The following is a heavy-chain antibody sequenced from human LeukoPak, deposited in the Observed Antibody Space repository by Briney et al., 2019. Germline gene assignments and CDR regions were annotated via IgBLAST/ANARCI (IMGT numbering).Heavy chain of an antibody. CDR3: ATEVVGYGDVHYFDS. Sequence: ASVKVSCKISGYTLTEVSMLWVRQAPGNGLEWMGGFDPADGEPIYAQKFQGRVTMSEDTSTDTAYMDLSSLRSEDTAVYYCATEVVGYGDVHYFDSWGQGTLVTVSS. J-gene: IGHJ4*02. D-gene: IGHD4-17*01. CDR1: GYTLTEVS. CDR2: FDPADGEP. V-gene: IGHV1-24*01.